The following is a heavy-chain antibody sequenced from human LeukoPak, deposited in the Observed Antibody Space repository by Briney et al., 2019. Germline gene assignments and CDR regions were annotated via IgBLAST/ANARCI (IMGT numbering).Heavy chain of an antibody. CDR2: ISSDGTNK. D-gene: IGHD3-22*01. V-gene: IGHV3-30*04. J-gene: IGHJ4*02. CDR1: GFTFTTYA. Sequence: RGSLRLSFSAPGFTFTTYALHSVRQAPGKGLEWVALISSDGTNKYYADSVKGRFTISRDNYHDTVFLKMNSLGAEATDLYYCAREDGGYSHYFDYWGQGTLVTVSS. CDR3: AREDGGYSHYFDY.